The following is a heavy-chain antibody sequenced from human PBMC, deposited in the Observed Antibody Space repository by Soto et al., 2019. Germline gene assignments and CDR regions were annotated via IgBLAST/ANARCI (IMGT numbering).Heavy chain of an antibody. V-gene: IGHV4-39*01. CDR2: IYYSGST. Sequence: PSETLSLTCTVSGGSISSSSYYWGWIRQPPGKGLEWIGSIYYSGSTYYNPSLKSRVTISVDTSKNQFSLKLSSVTAADTAVYYCARMSRSRAVAGKGSGGIDYWGQGTLVTVSS. J-gene: IGHJ4*02. D-gene: IGHD6-19*01. CDR1: GGSISSSSYY. CDR3: ARMSRSRAVAGKGSGGIDY.